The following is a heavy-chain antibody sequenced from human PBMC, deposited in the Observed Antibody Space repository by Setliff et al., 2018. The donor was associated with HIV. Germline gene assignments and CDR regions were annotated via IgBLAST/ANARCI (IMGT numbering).Heavy chain of an antibody. CDR1: GGSIRSDNYY. J-gene: IGHJ5*02. V-gene: IGHV4-39*01. Sequence: PSETLSLTCRVSGGSIRSDNYYWAWTRQPPGKRLEWIASIHHTGGTYYNPSLKSRVTISVDTSKDQFSLKLRSLTATDTAIYHCARSMRYFYDTSGFSWFDPWGQGTQVTVSS. D-gene: IGHD3-22*01. CDR3: ARSMRYFYDTSGFSWFDP. CDR2: IHHTGGT.